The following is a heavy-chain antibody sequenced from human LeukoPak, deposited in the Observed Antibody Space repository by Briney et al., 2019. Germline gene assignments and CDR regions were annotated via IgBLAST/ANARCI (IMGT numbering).Heavy chain of an antibody. CDR3: ARSFYDILIGYYQYFDY. CDR1: GFTLSNYW. CDR2: IYRDGSS. V-gene: IGHV3-66*01. J-gene: IGHJ4*02. D-gene: IGHD3-9*01. Sequence: GGSLRLSCAASGFTLSNYWMHWVRQAPGKGLEWVSVIYRDGSSYYAESVKGRFTISRDNSKNTLYIQMNSLRAEDTAVYYCARSFYDILIGYYQYFDYWGQGTLVTVSS.